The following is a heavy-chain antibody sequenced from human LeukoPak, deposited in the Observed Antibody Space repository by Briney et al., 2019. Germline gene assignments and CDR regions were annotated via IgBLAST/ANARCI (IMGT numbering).Heavy chain of an antibody. V-gene: IGHV3-9*01. J-gene: IGHJ4*02. Sequence: PGGSLRLSCAASGFTFDDYAMHWVREAPGKGLEWVSGITWNRDNIGYADSVKGRFTISRDNSKNTLYLQMNSLRAEDTAVYYCAKAGRDGYNYDHWGQGTLVTVSS. D-gene: IGHD5-24*01. CDR2: ITWNRDNI. CDR1: GFTFDDYA. CDR3: AKAGRDGYNYDH.